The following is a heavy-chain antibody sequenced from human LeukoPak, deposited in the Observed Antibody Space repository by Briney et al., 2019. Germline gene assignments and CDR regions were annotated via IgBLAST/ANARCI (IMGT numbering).Heavy chain of an antibody. J-gene: IGHJ4*02. CDR3: ARDSAAGTIDY. CDR1: GFTFSSYS. D-gene: IGHD6-13*01. CDR2: ISSSSSYT. Sequence: GGSLRLSCAASGFTFSSYSMNWVRQAPGKGLEWVSSISSSSSYTYYADSVKGRFTISRDNAKNSLYLQMNGLRAEDTAVYYCARDSAAGTIDYCGQGTLVTVSS. V-gene: IGHV3-21*01.